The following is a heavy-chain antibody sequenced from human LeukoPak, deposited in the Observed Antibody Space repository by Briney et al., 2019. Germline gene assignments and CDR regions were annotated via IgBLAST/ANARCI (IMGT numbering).Heavy chain of an antibody. CDR1: GFTFSSYW. V-gene: IGHV3-23*01. CDR3: AKDAVSGYNYGYSYFDY. CDR2: ISGSGGST. J-gene: IGHJ4*02. Sequence: GGSLRLSCAASGFTFSSYWMDWVRQAPGKGLEWVSGISGSGGSTYYADSVKGRFTISRDNSKNTLYLQMTSLRAEDSAVYYCAKDAVSGYNYGYSYFDYWGQGTLVTVSS. D-gene: IGHD5-18*01.